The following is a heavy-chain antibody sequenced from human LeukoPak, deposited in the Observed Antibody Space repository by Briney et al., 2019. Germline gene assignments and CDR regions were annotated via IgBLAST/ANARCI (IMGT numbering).Heavy chain of an antibody. CDR3: AKVSYGDYLYFDY. D-gene: IGHD4-17*01. CDR1: GFTVSSNY. V-gene: IGHV3-53*01. CDR2: IYSGGST. Sequence: PGGSLRLSCAASGFTVSSNYMSWVRQAPGKGLEWVSVIYSGGSTYYADSVKGRFTISRDNSKNTPYLQMNSLRAEDTAVYYCAKVSYGDYLYFDYWGQGTLVTVSS. J-gene: IGHJ4*02.